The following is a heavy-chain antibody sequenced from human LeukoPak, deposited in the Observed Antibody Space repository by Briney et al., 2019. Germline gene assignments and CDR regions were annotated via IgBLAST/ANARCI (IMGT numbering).Heavy chain of an antibody. CDR1: GGSISTSICY. Sequence: SETLSLTCTVSGGSISTSICYWGWIRQPPGKGLEWIGEINHRGGTNYNPSLKSRVTISVDTSKNQFSLKLSSVTAADTAMYYCAREVAALRGAFDIWGQGTMVTVSS. V-gene: IGHV4-39*07. CDR3: AREVAALRGAFDI. J-gene: IGHJ3*02. CDR2: INHRGGT. D-gene: IGHD2-15*01.